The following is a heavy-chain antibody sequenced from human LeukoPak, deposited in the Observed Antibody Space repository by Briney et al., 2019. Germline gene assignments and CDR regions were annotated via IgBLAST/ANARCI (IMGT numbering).Heavy chain of an antibody. CDR2: INHSGST. CDR3: ARGSRRLADFHY. V-gene: IGHV4-34*01. Sequence: SETLSLTCAVYGGSFSGYYWSWIRQPPGKGLEWIGEINHSGSTNYNPSLKSRVTISVDTSKNQFSLKLSSVTAADTAVYYCARGSRRLADFHYWGQGTLVTVSS. J-gene: IGHJ4*02. CDR1: GGSFSGYY. D-gene: IGHD6-19*01.